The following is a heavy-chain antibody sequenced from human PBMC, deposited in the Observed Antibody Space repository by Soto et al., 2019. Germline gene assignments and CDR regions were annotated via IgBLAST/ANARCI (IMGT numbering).Heavy chain of an antibody. D-gene: IGHD3-10*01. J-gene: IGHJ4*02. CDR1: GFTFSSYG. CDR2: ISGSGGST. Sequence: VQLLESGGGLAQPGGSLRLSCAASGFTFSSYGTSWVRQTPGKGLEWVSVISGSGGSTNYADSVKGRFTISRDNSKNTLYLQMNSLRAEDTAVYYCARFIGGSGKYFFDCWGQGTLVTVSS. CDR3: ARFIGGSGKYFFDC. V-gene: IGHV3-23*01.